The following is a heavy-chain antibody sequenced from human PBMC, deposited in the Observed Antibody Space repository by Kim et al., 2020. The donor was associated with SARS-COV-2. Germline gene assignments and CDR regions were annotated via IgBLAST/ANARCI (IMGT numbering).Heavy chain of an antibody. J-gene: IGHJ5*02. D-gene: IGHD2-15*01. CDR1: GGSISSYY. CDR2: IYYSGST. CDR3: ARAGWQLREGWFDP. V-gene: IGHV4-59*01. Sequence: SETLSLTCTVSGGSISSYYWSWIRQPPGKGLEWIGYIYYSGSTNYNPSLKSRVTISVDTSKNQFSLKLSSVTAADTAVYYCARAGWQLREGWFDPWGQGTLVTVSS.